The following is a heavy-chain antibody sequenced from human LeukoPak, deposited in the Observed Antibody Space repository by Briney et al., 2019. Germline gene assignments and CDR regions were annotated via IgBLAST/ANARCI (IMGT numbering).Heavy chain of an antibody. CDR3: AEGGCGNFDWYFDL. CDR1: GFTFSSYA. D-gene: IGHD4-23*01. CDR2: ISGSGGSA. V-gene: IGHV3-23*01. Sequence: GRSLRLSCAASGFTFSSYAMSWVRQAPGKGLEWVSAISGSGGSAYYADSVKGRFTISRDNSKNTLYLQMNSLRAEDTAVYYCAEGGCGNFDWYFDLWGRGTLVTVSS. J-gene: IGHJ2*01.